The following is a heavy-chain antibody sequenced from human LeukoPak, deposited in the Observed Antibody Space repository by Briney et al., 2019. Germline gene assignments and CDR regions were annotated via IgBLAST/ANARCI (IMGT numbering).Heavy chain of an antibody. CDR1: GFTFSSYE. CDR3: ASGGHSSSWTGTRRYWYFDL. V-gene: IGHV3-48*03. J-gene: IGHJ2*01. D-gene: IGHD6-13*01. Sequence: PGGSLRLSCAASGFTFSSYEMNWVRQAPGKGLEWVSYISSSGSTIYYADSVKGRFTISRDNAKNSLYLQMNSLRAEDTAVYYCASGGHSSSWTGTRRYWYFDLWGRGTLVTVSS. CDR2: ISSSGSTI.